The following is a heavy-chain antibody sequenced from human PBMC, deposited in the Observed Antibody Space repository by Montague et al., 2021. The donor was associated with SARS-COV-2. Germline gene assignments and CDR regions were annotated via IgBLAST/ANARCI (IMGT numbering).Heavy chain of an antibody. J-gene: IGHJ5*02. D-gene: IGHD3-22*01. CDR3: ASAYFDSSGLVWIDP. CDR2: IYYSGNTYT. V-gene: IGHV4-61*08. Sequence: SETLSLTCTVSGNSVSSGAYYWSWIRQPPGKGLEWIAYIYYSGNTYTKYNPSLESRVSTSVDTSKNQFSLKLTSGSAADTAVYYCASAYFDSSGLVWIDPWGQGTLVIISS. CDR1: GNSVSSGAYY.